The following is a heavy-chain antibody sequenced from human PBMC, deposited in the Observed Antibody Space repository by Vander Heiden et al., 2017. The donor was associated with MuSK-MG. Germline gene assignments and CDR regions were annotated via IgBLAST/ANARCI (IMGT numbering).Heavy chain of an antibody. CDR1: TFSDYY. Sequence: TFSDYYIQWVRQAPGQGLEWLGWINPDNGGTTYARDFQGRIAMTRDTSITTAYMTLNSLTSDDTAVYYCVRLRSSGWPDSWVQGTLVPVS. J-gene: IGHJ4*02. D-gene: IGHD6-19*01. V-gene: IGHV1-2*02. CDR2: INPDNGGT. CDR3: VRLRSSGWPDS.